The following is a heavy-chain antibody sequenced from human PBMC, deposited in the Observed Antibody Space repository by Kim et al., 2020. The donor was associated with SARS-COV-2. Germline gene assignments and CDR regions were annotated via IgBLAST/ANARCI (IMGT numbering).Heavy chain of an antibody. CDR1: GFTFSDYY. CDR2: ISSSGSTI. Sequence: GGSLRLSCAASGFTFSDYYMSWIRQAPGKGLEWVSYISSSGSTIYYADSVKGRFTISRDNAKNSLYLQMNSLRAEDTAVYYCARARDDSGMGYYYYYYGMDVWGQGTTVTVSS. D-gene: IGHD6-19*01. J-gene: IGHJ6*02. CDR3: ARARDDSGMGYYYYYYGMDV. V-gene: IGHV3-11*01.